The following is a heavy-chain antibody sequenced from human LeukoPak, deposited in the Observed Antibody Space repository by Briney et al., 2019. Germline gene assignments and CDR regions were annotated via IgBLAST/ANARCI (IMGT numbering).Heavy chain of an antibody. Sequence: ASVKVSCKASGYTFTSYGISWVRQAPGQGLEWMGWISAYNGNTNYAQKLQGRVTMTTDTSPRTDYLELRGLRSDDTAVYYCARVRTVADPQIGLVYWGQGTLVTVSS. D-gene: IGHD4-23*01. CDR2: ISAYNGNT. CDR1: GYTFTSYG. V-gene: IGHV1-18*01. J-gene: IGHJ4*02. CDR3: ARVRTVADPQIGLVY.